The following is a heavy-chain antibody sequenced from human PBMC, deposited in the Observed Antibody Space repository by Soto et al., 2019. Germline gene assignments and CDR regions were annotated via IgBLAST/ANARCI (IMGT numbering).Heavy chain of an antibody. V-gene: IGHV3-33*01. J-gene: IGHJ3*02. Sequence: QLQLVESGGGVVQPGRSLRLSCAASGFIFSQYGMHWVRQTPYKGLEWVGLIGRDGSRHFYAESVKGRFTISRDNSKNTLYLQIDSLRVEDTPGYLCARDDDNPDHALDMWGQGTVVPVS. CDR3: ARDDDNPDHALDM. D-gene: IGHD3-22*01. CDR2: IGRDGSRH. CDR1: GFIFSQYG.